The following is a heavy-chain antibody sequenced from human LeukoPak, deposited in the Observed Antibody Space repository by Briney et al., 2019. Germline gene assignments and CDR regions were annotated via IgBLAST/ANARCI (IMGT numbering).Heavy chain of an antibody. CDR3: AVDYYGSGSYYNPFDY. J-gene: IGHJ4*02. CDR2: IIPIFGTA. CDR1: GGTFSSYA. D-gene: IGHD3-10*01. Sequence: SVKVSCKASGGTFSSYAISWVRQAPGQGLEWMGGIIPIFGTANYAQKFQGRVTITTDESTSTAYMELSSLRSEDTAVYYCAVDYYGSGSYYNPFDYWGQGTLVTVSS. V-gene: IGHV1-69*05.